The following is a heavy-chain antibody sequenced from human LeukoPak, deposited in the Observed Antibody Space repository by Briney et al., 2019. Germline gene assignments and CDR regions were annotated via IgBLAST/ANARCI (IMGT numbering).Heavy chain of an antibody. CDR1: GFTFSSYA. J-gene: IGHJ5*02. Sequence: GGSLRLSCAASGFTFSSYAMSWVRQAPGKGLEWVSAISGSGGSTYYADSVKGRFTISRDNSKNTPYLQMNSLRAEDTAVYYCAKDHRVWFGEFHNWFDPWGQGTLVTVSS. D-gene: IGHD3-10*01. CDR3: AKDHRVWFGEFHNWFDP. V-gene: IGHV3-23*01. CDR2: ISGSGGST.